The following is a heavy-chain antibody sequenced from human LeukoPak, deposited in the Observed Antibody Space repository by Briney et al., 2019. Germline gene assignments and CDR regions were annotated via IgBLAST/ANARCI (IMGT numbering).Heavy chain of an antibody. CDR2: ISYDGSNK. Sequence: GGSLRLSCAASGFTFSSYAMHWVRQAPGKGLEWVAVISYDGSNKYYADSVKGRFTISRDNSKNTLYLQMNSLRAEDTAVYYCARSLGYCSSTSCYLNLDYWGQGTLVTVSS. V-gene: IGHV3-30-3*01. J-gene: IGHJ4*02. D-gene: IGHD2-2*01. CDR1: GFTFSSYA. CDR3: ARSLGYCSSTSCYLNLDY.